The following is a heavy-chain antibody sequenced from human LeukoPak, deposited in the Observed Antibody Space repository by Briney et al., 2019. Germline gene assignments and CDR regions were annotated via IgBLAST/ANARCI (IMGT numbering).Heavy chain of an antibody. CDR2: INPNSGGT. CDR1: GYTFTNYY. D-gene: IGHD5-18*01. CDR3: ARDRGYSYGYSPDAFDI. Sequence: ASVKVSCKASGYTFTNYYIHWVRQAPGQGLEWMGWINPNSGGTNYAQKFQGRVTMTRDTSISTAYMELSRLRSDDTAVYYCARDRGYSYGYSPDAFDIWGQGTLVTVSS. J-gene: IGHJ3*02. V-gene: IGHV1-2*02.